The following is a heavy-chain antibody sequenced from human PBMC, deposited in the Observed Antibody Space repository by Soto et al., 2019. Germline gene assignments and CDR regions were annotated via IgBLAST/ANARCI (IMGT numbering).Heavy chain of an antibody. CDR3: ARSSGYTYGIYY. Sequence: ASVKACCKASGYTFTSYVISWVRQAPGQGLERMGWISAYNGNTNYAQKLQGRVTMTTDTSTSTAYMELRSLRSDDTAVYYCARSSGYTYGIYYWGQGTLVPVSS. J-gene: IGHJ4*01. CDR2: ISAYNGNT. CDR1: GYTFTSYV. D-gene: IGHD5-18*01. V-gene: IGHV1-18*01.